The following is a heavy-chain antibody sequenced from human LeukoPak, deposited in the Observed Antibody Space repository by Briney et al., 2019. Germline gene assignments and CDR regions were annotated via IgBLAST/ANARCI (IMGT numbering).Heavy chain of an antibody. J-gene: IGHJ4*02. CDR1: GGSISSYY. CDR3: ARHRLSYYDSSGSLYYFDY. V-gene: IGHV4-59*08. Sequence: PSETLSLTCTGSGGSISSYYWSWIRQPPGKGLEWIGYIYSSGNTNYNPSLKSRVTISVDTSKNQFSLKLSSVTAADTAVYYCARHRLSYYDSSGSLYYFDYWGQGTLVTVSS. D-gene: IGHD3-22*01. CDR2: IYSSGNT.